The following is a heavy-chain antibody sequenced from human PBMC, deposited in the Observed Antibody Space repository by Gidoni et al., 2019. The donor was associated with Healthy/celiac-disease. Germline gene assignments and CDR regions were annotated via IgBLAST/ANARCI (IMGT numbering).Heavy chain of an antibody. D-gene: IGHD3-3*01. V-gene: IGHV4-34*01. CDR1: GGSFSGYY. Sequence: QVQLQQWGAGLLKPSETLSLTCAVYGGSFSGYYWSWIRQPPGKGLEWIGEINHSGSTNYNPSLKSRVTISVDTSKNQFSLKLSSVTAADTAVYYCARVYYDFWSGYFLDWGQGTLVTVSS. CDR3: ARVYYDFWSGYFLD. J-gene: IGHJ4*02. CDR2: INHSGST.